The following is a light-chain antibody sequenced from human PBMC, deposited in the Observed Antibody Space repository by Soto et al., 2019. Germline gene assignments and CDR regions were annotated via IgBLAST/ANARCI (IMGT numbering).Light chain of an antibody. J-gene: IGKJ3*01. V-gene: IGKV3-11*01. CDR2: DSS. CDR1: QTVSSY. Sequence: EIVLTQSPATLSSSPGERATLSCRASQTVSSYLAWYQQKPGQAPRLLIYDSSNRATGIPARFSGSGSGTEFTLTISSLQSEDFAVYYCQQYNNWPPVFGPGTKVDIK. CDR3: QQYNNWPPV.